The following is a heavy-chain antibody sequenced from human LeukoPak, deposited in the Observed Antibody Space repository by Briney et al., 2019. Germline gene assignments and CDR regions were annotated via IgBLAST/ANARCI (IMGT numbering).Heavy chain of an antibody. Sequence: GGSLRLSCAASGFTFSNYTMHWVRQAPGKGLEWVSLISSGGTYEYYADSVKGRFTISRDNSKNTLYLQLNSLRAEDTAVYYCARDSTYYYDSGSSGPHYFDNWGQGTLVTVSS. CDR3: ARDSTYYYDSGSSGPHYFDN. V-gene: IGHV3-30*01. D-gene: IGHD3-10*01. J-gene: IGHJ4*02. CDR1: GFTFSNYT. CDR2: ISSGGTYE.